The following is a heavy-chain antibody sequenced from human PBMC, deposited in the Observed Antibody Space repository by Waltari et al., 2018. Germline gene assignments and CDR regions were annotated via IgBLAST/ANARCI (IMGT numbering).Heavy chain of an antibody. D-gene: IGHD1-26*01. CDR1: GYTFTGYY. V-gene: IGHV1-2*02. CDR3: ARDERGGSASYGARDYFDY. Sequence: GASVKVSCKASGYTFTGYYMHWVRQAPGQGLEWMGWINPNTGGTNYAQKFQGRVTMTRDTSISTAYMELSSLRSDDTAVYYCARDERGGSASYGARDYFDYWGQGTLVTVSS. J-gene: IGHJ4*02. CDR2: INPNTGGT.